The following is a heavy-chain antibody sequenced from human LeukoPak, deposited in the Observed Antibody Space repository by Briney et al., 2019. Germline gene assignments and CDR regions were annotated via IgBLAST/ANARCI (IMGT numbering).Heavy chain of an antibody. CDR1: GYTFTSYD. CDR3: AGSNYVWGSYAHDY. Sequence: ASVKVSCKASGYTFTSYDINWLRQATGQGLEWMGWMNPNSGNTGYAQKFQGRVTMTRNTSISTAYMELSSLRSEDTAVYYCAGSNYVWGSYAHDYWGQGTLVTVSS. CDR2: MNPNSGNT. V-gene: IGHV1-8*01. D-gene: IGHD3-16*01. J-gene: IGHJ4*02.